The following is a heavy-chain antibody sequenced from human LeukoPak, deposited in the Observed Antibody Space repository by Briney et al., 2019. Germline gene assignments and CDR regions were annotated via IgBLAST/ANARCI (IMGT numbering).Heavy chain of an antibody. J-gene: IGHJ4*02. CDR1: GFTSSSYG. CDR2: IWYDGSNK. D-gene: IGHD1-26*01. CDR3: AKGLGATFDY. V-gene: IGHV3-33*06. Sequence: PGGSLRLSCAASGFTSSSYGMHWVRQAPGKGLEWVAVIWYDGSNKYYADSVKGRFTISRDNSKNTLYLQMNSLRAEDTAVYYCAKGLGATFDYWGQGTLVTVSS.